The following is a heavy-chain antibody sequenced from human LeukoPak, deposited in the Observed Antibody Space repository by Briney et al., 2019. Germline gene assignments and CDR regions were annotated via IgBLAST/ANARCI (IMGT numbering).Heavy chain of an antibody. CDR1: GFTFSNAW. Sequence: GGSLRLSCAASGFTFSNAWMNWVRQAPGKGLEWVGRVTSKAVGETTDYAAPVKGRFIISRDDSKNMVYLQMNSLKIEDTAMYYCTPGSHYCGDDCYLLWGQGTMVTVSS. CDR2: VTSKAVGETT. D-gene: IGHD2-21*02. CDR3: TPGSHYCGDDCYLL. J-gene: IGHJ3*01. V-gene: IGHV3-15*01.